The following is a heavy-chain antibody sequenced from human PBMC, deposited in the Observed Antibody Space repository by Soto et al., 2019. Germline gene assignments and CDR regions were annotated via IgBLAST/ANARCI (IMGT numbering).Heavy chain of an antibody. V-gene: IGHV1-69*01. Sequence: QVQLVQSGAEVKKPGSSVKVSCKASGGTFSGNAISWVRQAPGQGLEWMGGIIPIFGTTNYAQKFQGRVTITADESTSTAYMELSSLRSEDTALYYCARENSIASLSYYYGMDVWDQGTTVTVSS. J-gene: IGHJ6*02. CDR2: IIPIFGTT. CDR3: ARENSIASLSYYYGMDV. D-gene: IGHD6-6*01. CDR1: GGTFSGNA.